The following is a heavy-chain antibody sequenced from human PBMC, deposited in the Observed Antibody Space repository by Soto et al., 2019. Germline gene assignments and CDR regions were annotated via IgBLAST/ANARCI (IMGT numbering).Heavy chain of an antibody. CDR2: ISSTSGTI. J-gene: IGHJ6*02. D-gene: IGHD6-19*01. CDR3: ANQKMRFSVAGTRYGLGV. Sequence: EGQLVESGGNLVRPGGSLRLSCEASGFVFSTYSMNWVRQAPGKGLEWISYISSTSGTIYYADSVKGRFTIFRDNAKNSLFLQMNGLRDDDTAVYYCANQKMRFSVAGTRYGLGVWGQGTTVTVSS. CDR1: GFVFSTYS. V-gene: IGHV3-48*02.